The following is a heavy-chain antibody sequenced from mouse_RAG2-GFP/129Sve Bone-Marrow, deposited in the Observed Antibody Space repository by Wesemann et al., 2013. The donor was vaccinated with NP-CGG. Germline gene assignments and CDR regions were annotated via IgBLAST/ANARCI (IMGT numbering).Heavy chain of an antibody. CDR1: GYSFTGYY. V-gene: IGHV1-26*01. D-gene: IGHD1-1*01. J-gene: IGHJ2*01. CDR3: ARWDYGSSYFDY. CDR2: VNPNNGGT. Sequence: VKEMASVKISCKASGYSFTGYYMHWVKQSHGKSLEWIGRVNPNNGGTSYNQKFKGKAILTVDKSSSTAYMELRSLTSEDSAVYYCARWDYGSSYFDYWGQGTTLTVSS.